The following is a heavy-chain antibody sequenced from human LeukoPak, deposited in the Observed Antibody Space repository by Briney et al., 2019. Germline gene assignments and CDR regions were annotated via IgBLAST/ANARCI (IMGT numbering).Heavy chain of an antibody. CDR3: VRVPLHPTISHFDH. CDR1: GFAVSSNY. Sequence: PGGSLGLSCAASGFAVSSNYMSLVGQAPGKGLEWVSVLYTSGSTYYADSVKGRFTISRHNSNNTLYLQMNRVRAEDTAVYYCVRVPLHPTISHFDHWGQGILVTVSS. V-gene: IGHV3-53*04. J-gene: IGHJ4*02. CDR2: LYTSGST. D-gene: IGHD3-3*01.